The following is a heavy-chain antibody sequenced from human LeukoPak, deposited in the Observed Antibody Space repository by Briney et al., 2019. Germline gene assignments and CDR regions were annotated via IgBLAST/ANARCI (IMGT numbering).Heavy chain of an antibody. Sequence: SETLSLTCTVSGGSMSNYFWSWIRQPPGKGLEWIGYIYYSGSTTYNPSLKSRVTMSVDTSKNQFSLKLSSVTAADTAVYYCAREASGVLVSGYYYYYMDVWGKGTTVTVSS. CDR1: GGSMSNYF. J-gene: IGHJ6*03. D-gene: IGHD3-3*02. CDR2: IYYSGST. V-gene: IGHV4-59*12. CDR3: AREASGVLVSGYYYYYMDV.